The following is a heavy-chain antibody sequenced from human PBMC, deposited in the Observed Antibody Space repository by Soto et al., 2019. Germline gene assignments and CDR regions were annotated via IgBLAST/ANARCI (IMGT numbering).Heavy chain of an antibody. D-gene: IGHD3-10*01. V-gene: IGHV1-69*01. CDR2: IIPIFGTA. CDR1: GGTFSSYA. Sequence: QVQLVQSGAEVKKPGSSLKVSCKASGGTFSSYAISWVRQAPGQGLEWMGGIIPIFGTANYAQKFQGRVTITADESTSTAYMELSSLRSEDTAVYYCAREDLVRGAMGGWFDPWGQGTLVTVSS. CDR3: AREDLVRGAMGGWFDP. J-gene: IGHJ5*02.